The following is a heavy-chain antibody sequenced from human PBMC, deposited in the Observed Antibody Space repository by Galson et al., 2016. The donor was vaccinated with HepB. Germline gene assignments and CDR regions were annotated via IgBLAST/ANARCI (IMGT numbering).Heavy chain of an antibody. D-gene: IGHD3-22*01. V-gene: IGHV4-31*03. CDR1: GGSMSSGGYY. Sequence: TLSLTCSVSGGSMSSGGYYWSWIRQHPGKGLEWIGYIFYTGSTYYNPSLKSRVTISVDTSKNQFSLNLTSVTAADTAVYYCARECPWYDSRMQAFDIWGQGTMVIVSS. CDR2: IFYTGST. CDR3: ARECPWYDSRMQAFDI. J-gene: IGHJ3*02.